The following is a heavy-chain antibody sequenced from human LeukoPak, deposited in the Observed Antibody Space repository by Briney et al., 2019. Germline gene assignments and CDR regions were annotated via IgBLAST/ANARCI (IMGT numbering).Heavy chain of an antibody. CDR1: GFTFSSYA. Sequence: GGSLRLSCAASGFTFSSYAMHWVRQAPGKGLEWVAVISYDGSNKYYADPVKGRFTISRDNSKNTLYLQMNSLRAEDTAVYYCASEQRGGDDYWGQGTLVTVSS. D-gene: IGHD2-21*02. V-gene: IGHV3-30-3*01. CDR2: ISYDGSNK. J-gene: IGHJ4*02. CDR3: ASEQRGGDDY.